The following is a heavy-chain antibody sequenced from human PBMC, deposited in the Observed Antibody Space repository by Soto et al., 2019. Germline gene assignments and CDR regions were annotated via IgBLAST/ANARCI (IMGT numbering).Heavy chain of an antibody. Sequence: PVGSLRLSCAASGFTFINYAMSWVRQAPGKGLEWVSAISENGGSTYYADSVKGRFTISRDNSKSALSLQMNSLRAEDTAVYCCATRTSVNGGQFDEYWGQGTLVTVSS. CDR1: GFTFINYA. D-gene: IGHD4-17*01. CDR3: ATRTSVNGGQFDEY. V-gene: IGHV3-23*01. J-gene: IGHJ4*01. CDR2: ISENGGST.